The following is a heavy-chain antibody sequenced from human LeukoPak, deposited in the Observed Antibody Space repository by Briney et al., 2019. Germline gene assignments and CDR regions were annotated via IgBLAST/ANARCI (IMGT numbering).Heavy chain of an antibody. Sequence: GGSLRLSCVPSGFTFNRNAISWVRQAPGKGLELVSTIGGSGDKTFYADSVKGRFTISRDNSKNMLHLQMSSLTGEDTALYYCVRRGDASSGWGDHDYWGQGALVTVSS. CDR3: VRRGDASSGWGDHDY. CDR1: GFTFNRNA. D-gene: IGHD6-19*01. J-gene: IGHJ4*02. V-gene: IGHV3-23*01. CDR2: IGGSGDKT.